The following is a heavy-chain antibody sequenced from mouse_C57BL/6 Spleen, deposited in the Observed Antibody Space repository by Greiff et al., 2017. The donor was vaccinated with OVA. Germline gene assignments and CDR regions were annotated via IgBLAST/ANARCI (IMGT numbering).Heavy chain of an antibody. CDR2: IWWDDDK. J-gene: IGHJ1*03. V-gene: IGHV8-8*01. CDR3: ARIAKRGYGSSYVAWYFDV. Sequence: QVQLKESGPGILQPSQTLSLTCSFSGFSLSTFGMGVGWIRQPSGKGLEWLAHIWWDDDKYYNPALKSRLTISKDTSKNQVFLKIANVDTADTATYYCARIAKRGYGSSYVAWYFDVWGTGTTVTVSS. D-gene: IGHD1-1*01. CDR1: GFSLSTFGMG.